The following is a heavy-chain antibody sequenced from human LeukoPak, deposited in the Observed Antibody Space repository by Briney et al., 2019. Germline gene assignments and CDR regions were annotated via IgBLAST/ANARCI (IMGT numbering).Heavy chain of an antibody. V-gene: IGHV3-23*01. CDR3: ARDLRYYDSSGHLADY. J-gene: IGHJ4*02. CDR1: GFTFSSYA. D-gene: IGHD3-22*01. CDR2: ISGSGGST. Sequence: GGSLRLSCAASGFTFSSYAMSWVRQAPGKGLEWVSAISGSGGSTYYADSVKGRFTISRDNSKNSLYLQMNSLRAEDTAVYYCARDLRYYDSSGHLADYWGQGTLVTVSS.